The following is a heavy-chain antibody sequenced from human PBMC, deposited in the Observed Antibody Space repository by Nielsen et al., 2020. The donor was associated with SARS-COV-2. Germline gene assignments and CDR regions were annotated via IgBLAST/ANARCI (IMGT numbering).Heavy chain of an antibody. D-gene: IGHD3-16*02. CDR2: INTNTGNP. CDR3: ARDFRVQGDYVWGSYRNYYYYGMDV. Sequence: ASVKVSCKASGYTFTSYAMNWVRQAPGQGLEWMGWINTNTGNPTYAQGFTGRFVFSLDTSVSTAYLQISSLKAEDTAVYYCARDFRVQGDYVWGSYRNYYYYGMDVWGQGTTVTVSS. V-gene: IGHV7-4-1*02. CDR1: GYTFTSYA. J-gene: IGHJ6*02.